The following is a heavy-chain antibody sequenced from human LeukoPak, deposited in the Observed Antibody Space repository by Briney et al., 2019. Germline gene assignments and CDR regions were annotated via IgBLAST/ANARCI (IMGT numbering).Heavy chain of an antibody. V-gene: IGHV3-23*01. D-gene: IGHD3-3*01. CDR3: ARVFEDVPQFDY. J-gene: IGHJ4*02. CDR2: ISGSGGST. Sequence: GGSLRLSCAASGFTFSNYAMNWVRQTPGKGLEWVSAISGSGGSTYYTDSVKGRFTISRDNSKSTLYLQMNSLRAEDTAVYYCARVFEDVPQFDYWGQGTLVTVSS. CDR1: GFTFSNYA.